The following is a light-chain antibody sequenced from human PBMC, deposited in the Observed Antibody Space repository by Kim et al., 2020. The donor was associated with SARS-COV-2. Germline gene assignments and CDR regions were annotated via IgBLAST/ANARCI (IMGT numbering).Light chain of an antibody. Sequence: QAVVTQEPSLTVSPGGTVTLTCASSTEAVTSGYSPNWFQQKPGQAPRALIYSTNNRHSWTPSRFSGCLLGGKAALTLSDVQPEDEAEYYCLLHYEDPLHWIFGGGTQLTVL. CDR2: STN. J-gene: IGLJ2*01. CDR1: TEAVTSGYS. V-gene: IGLV7-43*01. CDR3: LLHYEDPLHWI.